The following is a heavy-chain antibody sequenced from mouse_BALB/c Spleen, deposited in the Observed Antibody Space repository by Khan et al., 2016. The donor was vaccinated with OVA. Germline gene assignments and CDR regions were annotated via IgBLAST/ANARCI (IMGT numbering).Heavy chain of an antibody. CDR3: ARGYYGDPFAY. V-gene: IGHV5-4*02. J-gene: IGHJ3*01. CDR2: ISAGGSYT. CDR1: GFTFSDYY. D-gene: IGHD2-13*01. Sequence: EVELVESGGGLVKPGGSLKLSCAASGFTFSDYYMYWVRQTPEKRLEWLATISAGGSYTYYPDSVKGRFTISRDDAQNNLYLQMSSLKSEDTAMYYCARGYYGDPFAYWGQGTLVTISA.